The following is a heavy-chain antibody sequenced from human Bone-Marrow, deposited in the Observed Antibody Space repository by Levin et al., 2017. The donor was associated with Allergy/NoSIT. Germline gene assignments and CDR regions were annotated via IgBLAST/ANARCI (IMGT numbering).Heavy chain of an antibody. V-gene: IGHV1-2*02. CDR3: AKDWTQRWCADD. CDR2: IAPNSGGT. Sequence: GESLKISCKASGYTFTGHPMHWVRQAPGQGLEWMGMIAPNSGGTNYAPTFRGRVTMTSDTSVNTAYLELSSLTSDDTAVYYGAKDWTQRWCADDWGQGTLVTVSS. D-gene: IGHD2-8*02. J-gene: IGHJ4*02. CDR1: GYTFTGHP.